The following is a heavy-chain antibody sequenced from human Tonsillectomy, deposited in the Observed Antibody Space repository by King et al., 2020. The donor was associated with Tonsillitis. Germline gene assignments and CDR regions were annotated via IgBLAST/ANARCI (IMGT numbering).Heavy chain of an antibody. V-gene: IGHV3-7*03. D-gene: IGHD3-16*01. CDR2: IKHDGSEK. Sequence: VQLGESGGGLVQPGGSLRLSCAASGFTFSNYWMTCVRQAPGKGREWVANIKHDGSEKYDVDAVKGRFTISRDNAKNSLYLLMNSLRAGDTAVYYCARDRSRVGTYWGQGTLVTVSS. J-gene: IGHJ4*02. CDR3: ARDRSRVGTY. CDR1: GFTFSNYW.